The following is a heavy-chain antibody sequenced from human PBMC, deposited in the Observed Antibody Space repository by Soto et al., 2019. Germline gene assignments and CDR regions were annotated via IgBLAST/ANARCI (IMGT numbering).Heavy chain of an antibody. Sequence: VQSGPEVKKPGSSVKVSCKDSGGLFSSFAISWVRQAPGQGLEWLGGIIPVFGTTNYAEKFQDRLTITADESTNTAYMERSGLRSGDTAIYYCARGGGPYVWFNEFWGQGTLVTVSS. D-gene: IGHD3-16*01. CDR1: GGLFSSFA. CDR3: ARGGGPYVWFNEF. CDR2: IIPVFGTT. J-gene: IGHJ4*02. V-gene: IGHV1-69*01.